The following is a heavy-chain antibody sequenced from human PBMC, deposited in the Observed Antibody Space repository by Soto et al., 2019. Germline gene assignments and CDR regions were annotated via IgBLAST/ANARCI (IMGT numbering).Heavy chain of an antibody. D-gene: IGHD1-1*01. V-gene: IGHV4-34*01. CDR1: GGFVSSGSYY. Sequence: QVQLQQWGAGLLKPSETLSLTCAVYGGFVSSGSYYWSWIRQPPGKGLEWIGEMSHSGGTHFNPSRKSRVTISVDTSKNQCSLKMTSVTAADTALYYCARVERGTATTGVDAFDIWGPGTMVTVSS. CDR3: ARVERGTATTGVDAFDI. CDR2: MSHSGGT. J-gene: IGHJ3*02.